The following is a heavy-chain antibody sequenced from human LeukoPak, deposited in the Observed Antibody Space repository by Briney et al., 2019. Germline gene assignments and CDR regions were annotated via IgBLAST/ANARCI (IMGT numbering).Heavy chain of an antibody. CDR2: ISSNGGST. V-gene: IGHV3-64*01. Sequence: GGSLRLSCAASGFTFSSYAMHWVRQAPGKGLEYVSAISSNGGSTYYANSVKGRFTISRDNSKNTLYLQMGSLRAEDMAVYYCARGPRLTYFDYWGQGTLVTVSS. CDR1: GFTFSSYA. J-gene: IGHJ4*02. CDR3: ARGPRLTYFDY.